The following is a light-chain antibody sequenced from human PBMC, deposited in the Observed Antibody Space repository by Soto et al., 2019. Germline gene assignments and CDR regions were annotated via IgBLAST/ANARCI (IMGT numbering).Light chain of an antibody. J-gene: IGLJ3*02. V-gene: IGLV1-40*01. CDR3: QSYDTSVGDSGGV. Sequence: SVLTQPPSVSGAPGQRVTISCIGSSSNIGAGYDVHWYQQLPGTAPKLLISGNINRPSGVPVRFSGSKSGTSASLAITGLQPEDEPDYYRQSYDTSVGDSGGVAGGGTTVTVL. CDR1: SSNIGAGYD. CDR2: GNI.